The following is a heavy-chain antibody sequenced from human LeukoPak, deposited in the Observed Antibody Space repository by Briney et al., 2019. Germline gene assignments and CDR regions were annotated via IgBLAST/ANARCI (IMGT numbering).Heavy chain of an antibody. V-gene: IGHV3-74*01. CDR3: VRIGVEDEQFRHFDS. D-gene: IGHD3-10*01. Sequence: GGSLRLSCAASGFTFGSYWMHWVRQGPGKGLVWVSRINRDGSNAIYADSVKGRFSTSRDNARNTLYLQMNSLRVEDSAVYYCVRIGVEDEQFRHFDSWGQGALVIVS. CDR2: INRDGSNA. CDR1: GFTFGSYW. J-gene: IGHJ4*02.